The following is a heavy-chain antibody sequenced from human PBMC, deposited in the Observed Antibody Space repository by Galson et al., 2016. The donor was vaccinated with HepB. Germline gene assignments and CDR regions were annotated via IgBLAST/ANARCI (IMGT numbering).Heavy chain of an antibody. D-gene: IGHD1-26*01. CDR3: VRDFNSGAPDLFDP. Sequence: SVKVSCKASGYSFLSYGISWVRQAPGQGLEWMGWINTYNGDTSYAQSLRGRVTMTTDTSTTTAYMELKSLRSDDTAMYYCVRDFNSGAPDLFDPWGQGTLVTASS. CDR2: INTYNGDT. V-gene: IGHV1-18*01. CDR1: GYSFLSYG. J-gene: IGHJ5*02.